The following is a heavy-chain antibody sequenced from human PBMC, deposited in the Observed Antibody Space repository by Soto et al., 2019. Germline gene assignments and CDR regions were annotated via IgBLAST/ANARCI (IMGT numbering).Heavy chain of an antibody. CDR2: IIPIFGTA. Sequence: QVQLVQSGAEVKKPGSSVKVSCKASGGTFSSYAISWVRQAPGQVLEWMGGIIPIFGTANYAQKFQGRVTITADKSTSTAYIELSSLRSEDTAVYYCARSNRGISRRVGFDYWGQGTLVTVAS. CDR3: ARSNRGISRRVGFDY. CDR1: GGTFSSYA. V-gene: IGHV1-69*06. J-gene: IGHJ4*02. D-gene: IGHD2-15*01.